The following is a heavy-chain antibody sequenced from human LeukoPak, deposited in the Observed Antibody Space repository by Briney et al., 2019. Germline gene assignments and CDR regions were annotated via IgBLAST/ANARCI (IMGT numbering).Heavy chain of an antibody. Sequence: GGSLRLSCAASGFTFSSYAMSWVRQAPGKGLEWVSAISGSGGSTYYADSVKGRFTISRDNSKNTLYLQMNSLRAEDTAVYYCAKEESLRFLEWLPDDAFDIWGHGTMVTVSS. CDR1: GFTFSSYA. J-gene: IGHJ3*02. CDR2: ISGSGGST. D-gene: IGHD3-3*01. V-gene: IGHV3-23*01. CDR3: AKEESLRFLEWLPDDAFDI.